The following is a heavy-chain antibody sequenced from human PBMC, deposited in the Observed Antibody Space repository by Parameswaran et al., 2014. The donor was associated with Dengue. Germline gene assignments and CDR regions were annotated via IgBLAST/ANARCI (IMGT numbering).Heavy chain of an antibody. CDR3: ARSYYYGSGSPRRGYYYGMDV. CDR1: GYTFTGYY. Sequence: ASVKVSCKASGYTFTGYYMHWVRQAPGQGLEWMGWINPNSGGTNYAQKFQGRVTMTRNTSISTAYMELSSLRSEDTAVYYCARSYYYGSGSPRRGYYYGMDVWGRGTTVTVSS. J-gene: IGHJ6*02. CDR2: INPNSGGT. V-gene: IGHV1-2*02. D-gene: IGHD3-10*01.